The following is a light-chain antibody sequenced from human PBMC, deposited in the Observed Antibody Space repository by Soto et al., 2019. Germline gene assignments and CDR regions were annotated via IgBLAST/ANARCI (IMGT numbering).Light chain of an antibody. CDR2: GAS. CDR3: QQYGSSPPYT. Sequence: EIVLTQSPGTLSLSPGERATLSCRASQSVSSSYLAWYQQKPGHAPRLLIYGASSRATGIPDRFSGSGSGTDFTLTISRLEPEDFSGYYCQQYGSSPPYTFGQGTPLEIK. CDR1: QSVSSSY. J-gene: IGKJ2*01. V-gene: IGKV3-20*01.